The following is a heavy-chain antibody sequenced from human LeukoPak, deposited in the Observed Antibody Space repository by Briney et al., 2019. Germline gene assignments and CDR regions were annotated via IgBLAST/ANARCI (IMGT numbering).Heavy chain of an antibody. Sequence: KPSETLSLTCIVSGGSISNYYWSWIRQPPGKGLEWIGYIYSSGSTNYNPSLKSRVTISVDTSKDQFSLKLSSVTAADTAVYYCARGVTILGVVTTYYFDYWGQGTLVTVSS. D-gene: IGHD3-3*01. CDR2: IYSSGST. J-gene: IGHJ4*02. CDR1: GGSISNYY. V-gene: IGHV4-59*01. CDR3: ARGVTILGVVTTYYFDY.